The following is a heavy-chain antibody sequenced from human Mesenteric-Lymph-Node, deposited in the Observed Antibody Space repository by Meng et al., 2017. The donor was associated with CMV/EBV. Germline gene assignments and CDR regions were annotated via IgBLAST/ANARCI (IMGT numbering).Heavy chain of an antibody. CDR3: ARATRRGQAEDY. CDR2: ISSSGSTI. Sequence: SCAASGFTFSDYYMSWIRQAPGKGLEWVSYISSSGSTIYYADSVKGRFTISRDNAKNSLYLQMNSLRAEDTAVYYCARATRRGQAEDYWGQGTLVTVSS. CDR1: GFTFSDYY. J-gene: IGHJ4*02. D-gene: IGHD1-14*01. V-gene: IGHV3-11*04.